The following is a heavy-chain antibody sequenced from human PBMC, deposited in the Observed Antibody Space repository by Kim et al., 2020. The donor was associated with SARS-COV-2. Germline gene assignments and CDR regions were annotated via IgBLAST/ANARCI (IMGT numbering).Heavy chain of an antibody. CDR3: ARDYEDTAYFSFDY. Sequence: SETLSLTCTVSGDSISSRSYYWGWIRQSPGKGLEWIGSIYYSGSTSYNPSLKSRVTISLDTSKNQFSLKLSSVTAADTAVYYCARDYEDTAYFSFDYWGPGTLVTVSS. CDR2: IYYSGST. V-gene: IGHV4-39*07. J-gene: IGHJ4*02. CDR1: GDSISSRSYY. D-gene: IGHD5-18*01.